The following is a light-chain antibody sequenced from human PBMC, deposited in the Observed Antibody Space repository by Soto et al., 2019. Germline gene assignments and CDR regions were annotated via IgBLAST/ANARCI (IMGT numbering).Light chain of an antibody. CDR3: QQYNSCPQT. Sequence: EIVVTQSPATRSLSPGERATLSCRASQSVSSNLAWYQQKPGQAPRLLIYGASTRATGIPARFSGSGSGTEFTLTISSLQSEDFAVYYCQQYNSCPQTFGEGTKVDIK. V-gene: IGKV3-15*01. CDR2: GAS. CDR1: QSVSSN. J-gene: IGKJ4*01.